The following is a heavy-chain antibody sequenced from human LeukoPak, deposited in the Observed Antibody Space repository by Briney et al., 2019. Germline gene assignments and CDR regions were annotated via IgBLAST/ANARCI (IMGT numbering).Heavy chain of an antibody. CDR3: ARKSSDAFDI. Sequence: SETLSLTCTVSGGSMNSRSYYWGWIRQPPGKGLEWIGSIYYSGSAYYNPSLKSRVTISVDTSKNQFSLKLTSVTAADTAVYYCARKSSDAFDIWGQGTMVTLSS. D-gene: IGHD3-16*02. CDR1: GGSMNSRSYY. CDR2: IYYSGSA. V-gene: IGHV4-39*07. J-gene: IGHJ3*02.